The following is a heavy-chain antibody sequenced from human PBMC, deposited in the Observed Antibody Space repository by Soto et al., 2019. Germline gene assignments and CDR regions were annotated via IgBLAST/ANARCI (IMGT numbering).Heavy chain of an antibody. CDR1: GGTISSYY. V-gene: IGHV4-59*08. J-gene: IGHJ5*02. CDR3: AGLTFSAVAGHFDP. CDR2: IYYSGST. Sequence: PSETLSLTCTVPGGTISSYYWSWIRQPPGKGLEWIGYIYYSGSTNYNPSLKSRVTISVDTSKNQFSLKLSSVTAADTAVYYCAGLTFSAVAGHFDPWGQGTLVTVSS. D-gene: IGHD6-19*01.